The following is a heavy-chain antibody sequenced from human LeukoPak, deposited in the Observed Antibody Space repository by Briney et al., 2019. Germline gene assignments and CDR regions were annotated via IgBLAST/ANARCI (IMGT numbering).Heavy chain of an antibody. CDR2: LKSDGSST. V-gene: IGHV3-74*01. J-gene: IGHJ4*02. CDR1: GFTFSSYW. Sequence: GGSLRLSCAASGFTFSSYWMHWVRQAPGKGLVWVSRLKSDGSSTSYADSAKGRFTISRDNSKNTLYLQMNSLRVEDTAVYYCVKDGGEYNYDYWGQGTLVTVSS. D-gene: IGHD2-21*01. CDR3: VKDGGEYNYDY.